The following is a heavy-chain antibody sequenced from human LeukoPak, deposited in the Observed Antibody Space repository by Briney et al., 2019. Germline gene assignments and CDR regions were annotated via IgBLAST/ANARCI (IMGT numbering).Heavy chain of an antibody. CDR1: GFTFGDYA. V-gene: IGHV3-49*04. D-gene: IGHD3-16*01. Sequence: GGSLRLSCAASGFTFGDYAMSWVRQAPGKGLEWVGFIRSKAYGGTTEYAASVKGRFTISRDDSKSIAYLQMNSLKTEDTAVYYCTREGIWPRAFDYWGQGTLVTVSS. CDR2: IRSKAYGGTT. J-gene: IGHJ4*02. CDR3: TREGIWPRAFDY.